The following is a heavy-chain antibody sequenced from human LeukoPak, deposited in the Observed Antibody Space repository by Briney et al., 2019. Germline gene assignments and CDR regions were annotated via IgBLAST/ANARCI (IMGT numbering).Heavy chain of an antibody. D-gene: IGHD6-19*01. CDR3: AIAVAEP. CDR2: ISSSGSTI. CDR1: GFTFSSYE. V-gene: IGHV3-48*03. Sequence: PGGSLRLSCAVSGFTFSSYEMNWVRQAPGKGLEWVSYISSSGSTIYYADSGKCRFTISRDNAKNALYLQMNSLRAEDTAVYCCAIAVAEPWGEGTLVTVSS. J-gene: IGHJ4*02.